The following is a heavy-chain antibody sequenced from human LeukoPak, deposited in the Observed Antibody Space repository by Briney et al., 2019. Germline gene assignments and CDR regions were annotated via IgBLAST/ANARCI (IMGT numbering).Heavy chain of an antibody. Sequence: SETLSLTCTVSGGSISSSSYYWGWIRQPPGKGLEWIGSIYYSGSTYYNPSLKSRVTISVDTSKNQFSLKLSSVTAADTVVYYCARSRGEIGDAFDIWGQGTMVTVSS. CDR1: GGSISSSSYY. J-gene: IGHJ3*02. CDR3: ARSRGEIGDAFDI. CDR2: IYYSGST. D-gene: IGHD3-10*01. V-gene: IGHV4-39*07.